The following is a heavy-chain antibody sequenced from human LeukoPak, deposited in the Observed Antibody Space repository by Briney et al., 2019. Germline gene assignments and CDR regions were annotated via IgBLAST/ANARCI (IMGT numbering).Heavy chain of an antibody. D-gene: IGHD5-24*01. Sequence: PSETLSLTCAVYGGSFSGYYWSWIRQPPGKGLEWIGEINHSGSTNYNPSLKSRVTISVDTSKNQFSLKLSSVTAADTAVYYCARGEMANPLDYWGQGTLVTVSS. V-gene: IGHV4-34*01. J-gene: IGHJ4*02. CDR2: INHSGST. CDR3: ARGEMANPLDY. CDR1: GGSFSGYY.